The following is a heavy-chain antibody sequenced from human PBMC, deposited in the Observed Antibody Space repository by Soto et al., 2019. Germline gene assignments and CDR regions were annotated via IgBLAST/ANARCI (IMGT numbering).Heavy chain of an antibody. CDR2: INPSGGNT. Sequence: ASVKVSCKASGYTFTSYYMNWVRQAPGQGLEWLGIINPSGGNTNYAQKLQGRVTMTTDTSTSTAYMELRSLRSDDTAVYYCARDRGATGLWWFDPWGQGTLVTVSS. CDR1: GYTFTSYY. J-gene: IGHJ5*02. CDR3: ARDRGATGLWWFDP. V-gene: IGHV1-46*01. D-gene: IGHD1-26*01.